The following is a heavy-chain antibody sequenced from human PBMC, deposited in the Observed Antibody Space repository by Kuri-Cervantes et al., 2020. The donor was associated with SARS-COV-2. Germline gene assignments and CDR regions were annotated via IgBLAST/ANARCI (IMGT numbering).Heavy chain of an antibody. Sequence: GGSLRLSCAASGFTLSSYEMNWVRQAPGKGLEWVSYISSSGSTIYYADSVKGRFTISRDNAKNSLYLQMNSLRAEDTAVYYCARDAYCGGDCYWLAFDIWGQGTMVTDSS. J-gene: IGHJ3*02. V-gene: IGHV3-48*03. CDR1: GFTLSSYE. CDR2: ISSSGSTI. D-gene: IGHD2-21*01. CDR3: ARDAYCGGDCYWLAFDI.